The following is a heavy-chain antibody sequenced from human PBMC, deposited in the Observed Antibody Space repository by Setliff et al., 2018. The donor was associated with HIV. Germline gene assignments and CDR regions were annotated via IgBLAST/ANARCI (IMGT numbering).Heavy chain of an antibody. J-gene: IGHJ6*03. D-gene: IGHD1-1*01. Sequence: TSETLSLTCTVSGGSISSSSYYWGWIRQPPGKGLEWIGSIYYSGSTYYNPSLKSRVTISSDASRKQFFLRLTSVTAADTAVYYCARHGTYEAHYSYMDVWGKGTTVTVSS. CDR3: ARHGTYEAHYSYMDV. V-gene: IGHV4-39*01. CDR2: IYYSGST. CDR1: GGSISSSSYY.